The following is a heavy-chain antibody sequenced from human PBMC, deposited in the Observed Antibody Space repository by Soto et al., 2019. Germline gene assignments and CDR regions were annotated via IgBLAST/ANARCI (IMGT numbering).Heavy chain of an antibody. CDR2: IYYSGSA. Sequence: PSETLSLTCTVSGGSISSGGYDWSWIRQHPGKGLEGIWYIYYSGSAYYNPSLKSRVTISVDTSKNQFSLKLSSVTAAATAVYYCARDRGIAALGNWFDPWGQGTLVTVSS. V-gene: IGHV4-31*03. CDR1: GGSISSGGYD. J-gene: IGHJ5*02. D-gene: IGHD6-13*01. CDR3: ARDRGIAALGNWFDP.